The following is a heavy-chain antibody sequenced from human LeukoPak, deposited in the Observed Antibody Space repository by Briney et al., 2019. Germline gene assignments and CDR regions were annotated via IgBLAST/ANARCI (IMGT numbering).Heavy chain of an antibody. V-gene: IGHV3-33*01. D-gene: IGHD4-17*01. CDR2: IWYDGSNK. J-gene: IGHJ3*02. Sequence: GGSLRLSCAASGFTFSSYGMHWVRQAPGKGLEWVAVIWYDGSNKYYADSVKGRFTVSRDNSKNSLYLQMNSLRAEDTAVYYCARAGYGDSLDNIAFDIWGQGTMVTVSS. CDR1: GFTFSSYG. CDR3: ARAGYGDSLDNIAFDI.